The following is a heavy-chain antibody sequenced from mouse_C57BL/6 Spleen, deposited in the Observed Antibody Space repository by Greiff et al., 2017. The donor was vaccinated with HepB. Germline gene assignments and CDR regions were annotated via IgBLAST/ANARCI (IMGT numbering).Heavy chain of an antibody. J-gene: IGHJ3*01. CDR1: GYTFTSYW. Sequence: QVQLQQSGAELAKPGASVKLSCKASGYTFTSYWMNWVKQRPGQGLEWIGYINPSSGYTKYNQKFKDKATLTADKSSSTAYMQLSSLTYEDSAVYYCARSVGDDGYRFAYWGQGTLVTVSA. CDR3: ARSVGDDGYRFAY. D-gene: IGHD2-3*01. V-gene: IGHV1-7*01. CDR2: INPSSGYT.